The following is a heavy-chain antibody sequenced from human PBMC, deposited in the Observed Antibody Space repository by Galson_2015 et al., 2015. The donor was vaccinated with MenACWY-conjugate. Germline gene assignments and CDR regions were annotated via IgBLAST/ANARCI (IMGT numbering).Heavy chain of an antibody. D-gene: IGHD6-19*01. CDR3: AREAVAGTFFDY. J-gene: IGHJ4*02. Sequence: SVKVSCKASGGTFSSYAISWVRQAPGQGLEWMGGIIPIFGTANYAQKFQGRVTITADESTSTAYMELSSLRSEDRAVYYCAREAVAGTFFDYWGQGTLVTVSS. V-gene: IGHV1-69*13. CDR2: IIPIFGTA. CDR1: GGTFSSYA.